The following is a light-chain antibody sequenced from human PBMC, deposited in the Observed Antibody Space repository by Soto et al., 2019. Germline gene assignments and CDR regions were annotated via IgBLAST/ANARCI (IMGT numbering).Light chain of an antibody. V-gene: IGLV2-14*03. J-gene: IGLJ2*01. Sequence: QSALTQPASVSGSPGQSITISCTGTSSDIADSNFVSWYQRHPGTAPKLMIYDVSDRPTGVSSRFSGSKSGNTASLTISGLQADDEADYFCSSYTSSNTLVFGGVTQLTVL. CDR3: SSYTSSNTLV. CDR1: SSDIADSNF. CDR2: DVS.